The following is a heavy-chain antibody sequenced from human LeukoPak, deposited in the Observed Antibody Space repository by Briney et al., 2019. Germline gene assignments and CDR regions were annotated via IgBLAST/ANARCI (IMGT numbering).Heavy chain of an antibody. CDR2: IIPILGIA. J-gene: IGHJ3*02. Sequence: SVKVSSKASGYTFTSYGISWVQQAPGQGLEWMGRIIPILGIANYAQKFQGRVTITADKSTSTAYMELSSLRSEDTAVYYCARGQSSDYSTAFDIWGQGTMVTVSS. V-gene: IGHV1-69*04. CDR3: ARGQSSDYSTAFDI. CDR1: GYTFTSYG. D-gene: IGHD4-17*01.